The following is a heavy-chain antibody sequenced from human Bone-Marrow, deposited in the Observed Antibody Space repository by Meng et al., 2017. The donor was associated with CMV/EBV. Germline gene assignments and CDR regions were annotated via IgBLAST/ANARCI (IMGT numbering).Heavy chain of an antibody. J-gene: IGHJ3*02. V-gene: IGHV3-66*02. Sequence: GGSLRLSCAASGFTVSSNYMSWVRQAPGKGLEWVSVIYSGGSTYYADSVKGRFTISRDNSKNTLYLQMNSLRAEDTAVYYCAKRDYSGYDYGGDAFDIWGQGTMVTVSS. D-gene: IGHD5-12*01. CDR2: IYSGGST. CDR1: GFTVSSNY. CDR3: AKRDYSGYDYGGDAFDI.